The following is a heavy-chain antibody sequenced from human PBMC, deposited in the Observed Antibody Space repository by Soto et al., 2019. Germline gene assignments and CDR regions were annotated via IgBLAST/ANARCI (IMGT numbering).Heavy chain of an antibody. J-gene: IGHJ5*02. CDR2: IIPIFGTA. Sequence: QVQLVQSGAEVKKPGSSVKVSCKASGGTFSSYAISWVRQAPGQGLEWMGGIIPIFGTANYAQKFQGRVTITADESSSTASMELSSVRSEDTAVYYCARDSGGITIFGVAWVSVWFDPWGEGTLVTVSS. V-gene: IGHV1-69*12. D-gene: IGHD3-3*01. CDR3: ARDSGGITIFGVAWVSVWFDP. CDR1: GGTFSSYA.